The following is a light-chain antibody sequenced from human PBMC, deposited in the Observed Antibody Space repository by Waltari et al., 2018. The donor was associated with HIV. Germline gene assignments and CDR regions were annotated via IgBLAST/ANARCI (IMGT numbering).Light chain of an antibody. V-gene: IGLV2-14*03. Sequence: QSALTQPASVSGSPGQSITISCTGTSSDVGGYNYVSWYQQHPGKAPKLMIYDVSNRPSGVSNRFSGSKSGNTASLIISGLQAEDEADYYCSSYTSSSFYVFGTGTKVTVL. CDR2: DVS. J-gene: IGLJ1*01. CDR3: SSYTSSSFYV. CDR1: SSDVGGYNY.